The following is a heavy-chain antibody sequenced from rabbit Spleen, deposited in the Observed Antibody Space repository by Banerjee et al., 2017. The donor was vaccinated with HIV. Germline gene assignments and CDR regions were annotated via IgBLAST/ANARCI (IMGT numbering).Heavy chain of an antibody. CDR1: GFSFSSSDY. D-gene: IGHD2-1*01. V-gene: IGHV1S40*01. J-gene: IGHJ4*01. CDR3: ARGSATMTMVITGFYFNL. CDR2: IYGGSSGST. Sequence: QSLEESGGDLVKPGASLTLTCTASGFSFSSSDYMCWVRQAPGKGLECIACIYGGSSGSTWYANWAKGRFTISKTSSTTVTLQMTSLTAADTATYFCARGSATMTMVITGFYFNLWGPGTLVTVS.